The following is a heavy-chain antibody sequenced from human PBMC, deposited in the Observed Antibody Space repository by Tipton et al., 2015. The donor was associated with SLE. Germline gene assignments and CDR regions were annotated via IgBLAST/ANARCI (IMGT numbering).Heavy chain of an antibody. D-gene: IGHD2-2*01. Sequence: GLVKPSETLSLTCTVSGGSISSYYWSWIRQPPGKGLEWIGYIYTSGSTNYNPSLKSRVTISVDTSKNQFSLKLSSVTAADTAVYYCASNLYQINYWGQGTLVTVSS. J-gene: IGHJ4*02. CDR1: GGSISSYY. CDR3: ASNLYQINY. V-gene: IGHV4-4*09. CDR2: IYTSGST.